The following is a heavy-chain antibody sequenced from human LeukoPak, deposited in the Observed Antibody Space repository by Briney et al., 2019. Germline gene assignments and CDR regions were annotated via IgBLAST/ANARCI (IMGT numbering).Heavy chain of an antibody. CDR3: AKDWGYGEAGIDF. V-gene: IGHV3-7*04. J-gene: IGHJ4*02. CDR2: IKGDGSEK. D-gene: IGHD3-16*01. Sequence: GGSLRLSCAASEFTFTTYGMHWVRQAPGKGLEWVAIIKGDGSEKAYVDSVKGRFSISRDNAENSVYLQMSSLRAEDTAVYYCAKDWGYGEAGIDFWGQGTLVTVSS. CDR1: EFTFTTYG.